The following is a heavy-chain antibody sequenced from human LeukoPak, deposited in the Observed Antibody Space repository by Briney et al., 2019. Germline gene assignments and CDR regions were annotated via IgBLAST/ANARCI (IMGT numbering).Heavy chain of an antibody. CDR3: ARERASGYCSGGGCYGYFDY. D-gene: IGHD2-15*01. CDR1: GFSFSDYY. CDR2: ITNSGSTI. Sequence: PGGSLRLSCAASGFSFSDYYMTWIRQAPGKGLEWISYITNSGSTIYYTDSVTGRFTISRDNTKNSLYLQFNSLRAEDTAVYYCARERASGYCSGGGCYGYFDYWGQGTLVIVSS. V-gene: IGHV3-11*04. J-gene: IGHJ4*02.